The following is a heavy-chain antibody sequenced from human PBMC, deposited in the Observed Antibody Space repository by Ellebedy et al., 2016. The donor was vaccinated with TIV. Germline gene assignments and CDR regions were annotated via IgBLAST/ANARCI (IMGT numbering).Heavy chain of an antibody. J-gene: IGHJ5*02. CDR1: GGSISTSNW. Sequence: SETLSLTXAVSGGSISTSNWWSWVRQPPGKGLEWIGEINHTGSTNYNPSLRSRVTISVDKSKHQFSLNLSSMTAADTAVYYCARGGTWPVIFDPWGQGTLVTVSS. CDR2: INHTGST. D-gene: IGHD3-16*01. V-gene: IGHV4-4*02. CDR3: ARGGTWPVIFDP.